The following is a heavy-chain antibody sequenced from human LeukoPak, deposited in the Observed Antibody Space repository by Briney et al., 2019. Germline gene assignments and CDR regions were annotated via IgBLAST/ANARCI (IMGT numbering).Heavy chain of an antibody. J-gene: IGHJ4*02. D-gene: IGHD2-2*01. CDR1: GFTFSSYA. V-gene: IGHV3-30-3*01. CDR2: ISYDGSNK. Sequence: GRSLRLSCAASGFTFSSYAMHWVRQAPGKGLEWVAVISYDGSNKYYADSVKGRFTISRDNSKNTLYLQMNSLRAEDTAVYYCAKDLSVVVPAAIDYWGQGTLVTVSS. CDR3: AKDLSVVVPAAIDY.